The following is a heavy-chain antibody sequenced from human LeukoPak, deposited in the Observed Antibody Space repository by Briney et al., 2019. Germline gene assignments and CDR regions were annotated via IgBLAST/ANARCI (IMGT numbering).Heavy chain of an antibody. Sequence: PSETLSLTCAVYGGSFSGYYWSWIRQPPGKGLEWIGEINHSGSTNYNPSLKSRVTISVDTSKNQFSLKLSSVTAADTAVYYCARVYYYDSSGCDAVDIWGQGTTVTVSS. CDR2: INHSGST. J-gene: IGHJ3*02. V-gene: IGHV4-34*01. CDR3: ARVYYYDSSGCDAVDI. CDR1: GGSFSGYY. D-gene: IGHD3-22*01.